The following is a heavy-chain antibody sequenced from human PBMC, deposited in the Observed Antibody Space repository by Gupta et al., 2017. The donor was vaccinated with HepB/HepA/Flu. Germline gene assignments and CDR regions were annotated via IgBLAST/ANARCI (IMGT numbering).Heavy chain of an antibody. Sequence: QVQPAQSGAEVKKPGASVKASRRASRYTLTSYDINWARQATGQGLEWLGWMNPNSGNTVIAQKFQGRVTITGNTSGTTAYMELTSLRTEDTAVYDGARDCSGWGDYNYYDVVGGGNRPTV. V-gene: IGHV1-8*03. CDR1: RYTLTSYD. CDR2: MNPNSGNT. J-gene: IGHJ6*04. D-gene: IGHD6-19*01. CDR3: ARDCSGWGDYNYYDVVG.